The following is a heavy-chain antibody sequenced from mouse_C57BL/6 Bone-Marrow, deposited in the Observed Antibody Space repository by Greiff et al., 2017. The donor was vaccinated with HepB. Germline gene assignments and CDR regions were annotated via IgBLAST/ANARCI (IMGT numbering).Heavy chain of an antibody. CDR1: GFTFSSYT. CDR3: ARRDGYLLAY. V-gene: IGHV5-9*01. J-gene: IGHJ3*01. D-gene: IGHD2-3*01. Sequence: EVKLMESGGGLVKPGGSLKLSCAASGFTFSSYTMSWVRQTPEKRLEWVATISGGGGNTYYPDSVKGRFTISRDNAKNTLYLQMSSLRSEDTALYYCARRDGYLLAYWGQGTLVTVSA. CDR2: ISGGGGNT.